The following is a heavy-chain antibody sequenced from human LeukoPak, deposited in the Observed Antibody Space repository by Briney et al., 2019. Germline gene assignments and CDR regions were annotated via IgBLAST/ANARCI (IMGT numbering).Heavy chain of an antibody. CDR1: GFIFSNYG. Sequence: GGSLRLSCAASGFIFSNYGMHWVRQAPGTGLEWVAFIRYDGSNKYYADSVKGRFTISRDNSKNTLYLQMNSLRGEDTAVYYCARENYDFSIGDVWGKGTTVTVSS. CDR3: ARENYDFSIGDV. CDR2: IRYDGSNK. V-gene: IGHV3-30*02. J-gene: IGHJ6*04. D-gene: IGHD3-3*01.